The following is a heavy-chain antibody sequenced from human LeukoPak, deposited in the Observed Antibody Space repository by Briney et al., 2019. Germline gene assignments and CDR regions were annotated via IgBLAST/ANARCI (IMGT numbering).Heavy chain of an antibody. CDR2: IYPSDSDT. J-gene: IGHJ4*02. D-gene: IGHD6-13*01. CDR3: ARHGSSHDSFDY. CDR1: GYNFTSYW. V-gene: IGHV5-51*01. Sequence: PGESLQISCKGSGYNFTSYWIGGGRRMPGEGLEGMVIIYPSDSDTRYSPSSQGQVTISADKSISTAYLQWSSLKASDTAMYYCARHGSSHDSFDYWGQGTLVTVSS.